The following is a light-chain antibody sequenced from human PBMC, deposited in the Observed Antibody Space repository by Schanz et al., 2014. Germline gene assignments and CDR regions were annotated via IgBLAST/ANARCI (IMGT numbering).Light chain of an antibody. CDR1: SSDVGGYNY. V-gene: IGLV2-14*01. CDR2: DVS. CDR3: SSYTSSRTVV. Sequence: QSALTQPASVSGSPGQSITISCTGTSSDVGGYNYVSWYQQHPGKAPKLMIYDVSNRPSGVSNRFSGSKSGNTASLTISGLEAEDEGDYHCSSYTSSRTVVFGGGAKLTVL. J-gene: IGLJ2*01.